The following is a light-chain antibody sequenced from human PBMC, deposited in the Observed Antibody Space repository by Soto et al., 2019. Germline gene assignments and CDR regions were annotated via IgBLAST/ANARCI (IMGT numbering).Light chain of an antibody. CDR3: AVWDESLRGYV. J-gene: IGLJ1*01. CDR1: TSNIGSNY. V-gene: IGLV1-47*02. Sequence: QSVLTQPPSASGTLGQRVTISCSGSTSNIGSNYVYWYQQFPGTAPKLLIFGKNRRPSGVPDRFSGSKSDTSASLAISGLRSEDEADYYCAVWDESLRGYVFASGTKLTVL. CDR2: GKN.